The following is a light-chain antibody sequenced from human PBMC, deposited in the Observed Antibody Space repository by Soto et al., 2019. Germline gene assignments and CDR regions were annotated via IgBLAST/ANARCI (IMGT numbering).Light chain of an antibody. J-gene: IGKJ1*01. V-gene: IGKV3-20*01. CDR3: QQYASSPRT. Sequence: EIMSAQAPGTLSLSPGDRATLSCSASQSVSGSYLAWYQQKPGQAPRLLIYDASSRATGIPDRFSGSGSGTDFTLTISRLEPEDFAVYYCQQYASSPRTFGQGTKVDIK. CDR2: DAS. CDR1: QSVSGSY.